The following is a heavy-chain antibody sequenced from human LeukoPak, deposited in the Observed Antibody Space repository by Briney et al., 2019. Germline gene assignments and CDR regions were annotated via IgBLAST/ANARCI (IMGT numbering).Heavy chain of an antibody. J-gene: IGHJ4*02. CDR3: ATSHAAAKDLFDY. CDR2: ISYDGSNK. V-gene: IGHV3-30*03. Sequence: GGSLRLSWAASGFTFSRYGMHWVRQAPGKGLGWVAVISYDGSNKHYADAVKGRFTVSRDNSKNTVYVQMNTLRAEDTAVYYCATSHAAAKDLFDYWGQGTLVTVSS. CDR1: GFTFSRYG. D-gene: IGHD6-13*01.